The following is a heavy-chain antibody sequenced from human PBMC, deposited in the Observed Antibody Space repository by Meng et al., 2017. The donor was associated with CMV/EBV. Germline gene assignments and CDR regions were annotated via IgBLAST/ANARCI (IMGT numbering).Heavy chain of an antibody. J-gene: IGHJ5*01. CDR2: NSATGTSI. CDR1: GFTFNTYT. CDR3: ARAAVFEKIVVVPTAIGS. D-gene: IGHD2-2*01. Sequence: GGSLRLSCAASGFTFNTYTMNWVRQAPGKGLEWVSSNSATGTSIYYADSVKGRFTISRDNAKNSVFLQMNSLGAEDTAMYYCARAAVFEKIVVVPTAIGSWGRGTLVTVSS. V-gene: IGHV3-21*04.